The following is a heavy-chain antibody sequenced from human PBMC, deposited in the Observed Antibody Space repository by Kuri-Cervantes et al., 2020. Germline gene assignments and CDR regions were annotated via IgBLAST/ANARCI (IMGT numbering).Heavy chain of an antibody. J-gene: IGHJ6*02. CDR3: ARATADGMDI. CDR1: GFTFSNAW. Sequence: GGSLRLSCAASGFTFSNAWMSWVRQAPGKGLEWVSYISSSGNKQYYADSVKGRFTISRDNAENSLYLQMNSLRAEDTAVYYCARATADGMDIWGQGTTVTVSS. D-gene: IGHD2-21*02. V-gene: IGHV3-11*01. CDR2: ISSSGNKQ.